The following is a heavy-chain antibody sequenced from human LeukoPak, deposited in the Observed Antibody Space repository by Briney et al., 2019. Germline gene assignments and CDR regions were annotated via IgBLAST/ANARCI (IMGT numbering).Heavy chain of an antibody. V-gene: IGHV3-23*01. CDR1: GFTFSSYA. J-gene: IGHJ4*02. Sequence: PGGSLRLSCAASGFTFSSYAMSWVRQAPGKGLEWVSAISGSGGSTYYAGSVKGRFTISRDNSKNTLYLQMNSLRAEDTAVYYCAKVGHGYSSIPLLDYWGQGTLVTVSS. D-gene: IGHD6-13*01. CDR2: ISGSGGST. CDR3: AKVGHGYSSIPLLDY.